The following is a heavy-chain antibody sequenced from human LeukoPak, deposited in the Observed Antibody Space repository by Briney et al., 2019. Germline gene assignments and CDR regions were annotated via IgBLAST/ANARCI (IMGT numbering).Heavy chain of an antibody. CDR2: IYYSGST. Sequence: SETLSLTCTVSGGSISSYYWSWIRQPPGKGLEWIGYIYYSGSTNYNPSLKSRVTISVDTSKNQFSLKLKSVTAADTAGYYCARGGDVAVYWGQGTLVTVSS. D-gene: IGHD5-12*01. CDR3: ARGGDVAVY. J-gene: IGHJ4*02. V-gene: IGHV4-59*01. CDR1: GGSISSYY.